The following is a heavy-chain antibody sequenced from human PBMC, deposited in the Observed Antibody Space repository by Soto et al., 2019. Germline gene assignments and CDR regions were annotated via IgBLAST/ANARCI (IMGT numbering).Heavy chain of an antibody. Sequence: EASVKVSCKASGYTFTGYYMHWVRQAPGQGLEWMGWINPNSGGTNYAQKFQGWVTMTRDTSISTAYMELSRLRSDDTAVYYCARDLGSPLGAARKYYYYYYGMDVWGQGTTVTVSS. D-gene: IGHD6-6*01. J-gene: IGHJ6*02. CDR1: GYTFTGYY. V-gene: IGHV1-2*04. CDR3: ARDLGSPLGAARKYYYYYYGMDV. CDR2: INPNSGGT.